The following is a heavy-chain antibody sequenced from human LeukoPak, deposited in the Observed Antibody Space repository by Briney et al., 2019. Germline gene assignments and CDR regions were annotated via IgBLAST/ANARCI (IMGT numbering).Heavy chain of an antibody. CDR2: ISGSGGST. D-gene: IGHD2-21*01. Sequence: GGSLRLSCAASGFTFSSYAMSWVRQAPGKGLEWVSAISGSGGSTYYADSVKGRFTISRDNSKNTLYLQMNSLRAEDTAVYYWAKIPGGREAKWFDPWGQGTLVTVSS. CDR3: AKIPGGREAKWFDP. CDR1: GFTFSSYA. J-gene: IGHJ5*02. V-gene: IGHV3-23*01.